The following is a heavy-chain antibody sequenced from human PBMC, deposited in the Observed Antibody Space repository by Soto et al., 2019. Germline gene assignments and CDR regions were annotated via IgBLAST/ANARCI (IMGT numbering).Heavy chain of an antibody. V-gene: IGHV4-34*09. CDR3: ARASEYSSSWRFGY. CDR1: GFC. J-gene: IGHJ4*02. Sequence: GFCGSRIIKKTGKGLEWIGEINHSGSTNYNPSLKSRVTISVDTSKNQFSLKLSSVTAADTAVYYCARASEYSSSWRFGYWGQRTLLYVSS. D-gene: IGHD6-13*01. CDR2: INHSGST.